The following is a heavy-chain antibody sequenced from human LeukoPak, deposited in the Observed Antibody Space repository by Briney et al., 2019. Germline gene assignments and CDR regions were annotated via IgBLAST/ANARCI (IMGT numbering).Heavy chain of an antibody. J-gene: IGHJ5*02. CDR2: ISAYNCDT. CDR3: ARDGLSYTNPNNWFDP. D-gene: IGHD2-2*02. V-gene: IGHV1-18*01. CDR1: GYPFTSYY. Sequence: SVKLSCKASGYPFTSYYINWVRLAPGQGLAWMGWISAYNCDTNYAQNLQDRVTMTTDTSTGTAYMELRSLRSDDTAVYYCARDGLSYTNPNNWFDPWGQGTLVPVPS.